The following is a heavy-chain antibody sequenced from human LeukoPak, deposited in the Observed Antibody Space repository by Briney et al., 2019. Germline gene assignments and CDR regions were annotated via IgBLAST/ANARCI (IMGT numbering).Heavy chain of an antibody. CDR1: GFTFGDYA. CDR3: TRGYYYDSSGYYYVWFDP. CDR2: IRSKAYGGTT. D-gene: IGHD3-22*01. J-gene: IGHJ5*02. Sequence: GGSLRLSCTASGFTFGDYAMSWVRQAPGKGLEWVGFIRSKAYGGTTEYAASVKGRFTISRGDSKSIAYLQMNSLKTEDTAVYYCTRGYYYDSSGYYYVWFDPWGQGTLVTVSS. V-gene: IGHV3-49*04.